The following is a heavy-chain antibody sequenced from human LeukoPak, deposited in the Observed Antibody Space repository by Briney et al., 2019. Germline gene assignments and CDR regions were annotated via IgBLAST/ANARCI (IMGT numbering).Heavy chain of an antibody. D-gene: IGHD1-26*01. Sequence: GGSLRLSCAASGFTFSTHSMNWVRQAPGKGLEWVAFIRSDGYHTYYTDSVKGRFIITRDNFKNTLYLQMNSLRLEDMAVYYCAKPSGSGVDDLGRGTRVTVSS. CDR3: AKPSGSGVDD. V-gene: IGHV3-30*02. CDR1: GFTFSTHS. CDR2: IRSDGYHT. J-gene: IGHJ4*02.